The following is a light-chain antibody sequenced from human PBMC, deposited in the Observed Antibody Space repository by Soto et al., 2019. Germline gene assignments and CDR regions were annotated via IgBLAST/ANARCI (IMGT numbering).Light chain of an antibody. V-gene: IGLV2-23*01. CDR1: SGDVGSYNL. J-gene: IGLJ1*01. CDR2: EGG. Sequence: QSALTQPASVSGSPGQSITLSCTGTSGDVGSYNLVSWYQQHPGKAPKLMISEGGKRPSGVSTRFSGSKSGNTASLTISGLQAEDEADYYCCSFARGNTYVFGTGTKVTVL. CDR3: CSFARGNTYV.